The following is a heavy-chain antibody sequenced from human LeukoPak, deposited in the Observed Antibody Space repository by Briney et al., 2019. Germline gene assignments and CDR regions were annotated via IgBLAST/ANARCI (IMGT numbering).Heavy chain of an antibody. CDR1: GGSISSYY. CDR2: IFYSGST. J-gene: IGHJ5*02. D-gene: IGHD3-16*01. CDR3: ARVNSPFSFDP. Sequence: SETLSLTCTVSGGSISSYYWSWIRQPPGKGLEWIGYIFYSGSTNYNPSLKSRVTISVDTSKNQFSLKLSSVTAADTAVYYCARVNSPFSFDPWGQGTLVTVSS. V-gene: IGHV4-59*08.